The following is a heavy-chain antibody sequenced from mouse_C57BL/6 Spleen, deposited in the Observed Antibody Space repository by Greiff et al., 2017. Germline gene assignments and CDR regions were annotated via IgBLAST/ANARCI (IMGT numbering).Heavy chain of an antibody. D-gene: IGHD2-4*01. CDR2: IYPGNSDT. V-gene: IGHV1-5*01. Sequence: EVQLQQSGTVLARPGASVKMSCKTSGYTFTSYWMHWVKQRPGQGLEWIGAIYPGNSDTSYNQKFKGKAKRTAVTSASTAYMELSSLTNEDSAFYYCTRGYYDSRSLYSFDHCGQGTTLTVSS. J-gene: IGHJ2*01. CDR3: TRGYYDSRSLYSFDH. CDR1: GYTFTSYW.